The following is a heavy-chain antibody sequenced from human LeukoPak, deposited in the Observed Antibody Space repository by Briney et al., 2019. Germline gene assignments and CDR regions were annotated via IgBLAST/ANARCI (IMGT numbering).Heavy chain of an antibody. J-gene: IGHJ4*02. Sequence: PSETLSLTCTVSGYSISSGYYWGWIRQPPGKGLEWIGSIYHSGSTYYNPSLKSRVTISVDTSKNQFSLKLSSVTAADTAVYYCARVPVLLWFGELLFQSYYFDYWGQGTLVTVSS. CDR1: GYSISSGYY. CDR3: ARVPVLLWFGELLFQSYYFDY. D-gene: IGHD3-10*01. V-gene: IGHV4-38-2*02. CDR2: IYHSGST.